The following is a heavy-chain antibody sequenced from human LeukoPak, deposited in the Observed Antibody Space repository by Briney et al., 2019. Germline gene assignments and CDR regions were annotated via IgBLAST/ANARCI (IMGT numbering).Heavy chain of an antibody. CDR2: IRQDGSNK. Sequence: GGSLRLACTACGFTFSSYGMHWVRPAPGKGLEWVAFIRQDGSNKYYADSVKGRLTISRDNSKNTLYLQMNSLRAEDTAVYYCAKLGDFWSGYSHNWFDPWGQGTPVTVSS. V-gene: IGHV3-30*02. J-gene: IGHJ5*02. CDR1: GFTFSSYG. D-gene: IGHD3-3*01. CDR3: AKLGDFWSGYSHNWFDP.